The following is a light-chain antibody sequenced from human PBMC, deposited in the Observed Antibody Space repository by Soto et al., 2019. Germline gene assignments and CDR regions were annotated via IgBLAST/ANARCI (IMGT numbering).Light chain of an antibody. V-gene: IGKV3-20*01. CDR2: GAS. Sequence: EIVLTQSPGTLSLSPEERATLSCRASQSGSSSYLAWYQQKPGQAPRLLIYGASSRATGIPDRFSASGSVTDLSLTISSLEAEDFAVYYCQQYGSAPLTFGGGTKVEIK. J-gene: IGKJ4*01. CDR3: QQYGSAPLT. CDR1: QSGSSSY.